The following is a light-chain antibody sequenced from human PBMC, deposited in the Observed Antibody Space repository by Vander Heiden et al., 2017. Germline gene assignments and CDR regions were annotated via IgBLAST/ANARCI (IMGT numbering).Light chain of an antibody. Sequence: QSALTQPASVSGSPGQSITISCTGSNNDVGGHDHLSWYQQHPGKAPKLMIFDVTNRPSGVSNRFSGSKSGNTASLTISGLRAEDEADYYCSSFSTSSTVVVFGGRTKLTVL. CDR2: DVT. CDR1: NNDVGGHDH. CDR3: SSFSTSSTVVV. J-gene: IGLJ2*01. V-gene: IGLV2-14*03.